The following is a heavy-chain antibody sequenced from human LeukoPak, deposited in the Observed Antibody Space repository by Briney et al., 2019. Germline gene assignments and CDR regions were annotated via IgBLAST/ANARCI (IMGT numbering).Heavy chain of an antibody. CDR1: GGSFSSYY. CDR3: ARPVRGP. Sequence: SETLSLTCAVYGGSFSSYYWSWIRQPPGKGLEWIGEINHSGSTNYNPSLKSRVTISVDTSTNQFSLKVSSVTAADTAMYYCARPVRGPWGQGTLVTVSS. J-gene: IGHJ5*02. CDR2: INHSGST. V-gene: IGHV4-34*01.